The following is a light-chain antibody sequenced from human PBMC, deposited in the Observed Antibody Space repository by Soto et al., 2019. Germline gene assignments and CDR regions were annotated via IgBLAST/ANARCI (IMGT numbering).Light chain of an antibody. J-gene: IGKJ5*01. CDR3: QQYHNLPIT. V-gene: IGKV1-33*01. CDR2: DAS. Sequence: DIHITQSPSSLSTSVGDRITMTCQASQDIRYYLNWYQQKPGKAPKLLIYDASSLETGVPSRFSGSGSGTDFTFTISSLQPEDIATDYCQQYHNLPITFGQATRLEIK. CDR1: QDIRYY.